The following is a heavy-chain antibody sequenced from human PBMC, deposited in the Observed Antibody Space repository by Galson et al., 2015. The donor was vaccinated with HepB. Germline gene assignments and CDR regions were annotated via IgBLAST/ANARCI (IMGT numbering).Heavy chain of an antibody. Sequence: SLRLSCETSGLTFTAYTFHWVRQRPGKGLEWVASVGWNSDKGAYADSVKGRFTITRDSATNSLYLEMTSLRAEDTALYHCTKETRPRGHFCEWAIDYWGHGTLVTVSS. D-gene: IGHD3-3*02. J-gene: IGHJ4*01. CDR2: VGWNSDKG. CDR1: GLTFTAYT. V-gene: IGHV3-9*01. CDR3: TKETRPRGHFCEWAIDY.